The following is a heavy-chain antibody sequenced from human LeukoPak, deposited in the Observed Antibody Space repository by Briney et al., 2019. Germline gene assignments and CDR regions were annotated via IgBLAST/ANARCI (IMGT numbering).Heavy chain of an antibody. Sequence: GVSLRLSCAASGFDFSIYRMNWVRQAPGKGLEWVSYIHLSGTPTHYAEPVKGRFTISRDNAKNSLYLQMNSLSAEDTAVYYCAKVSHYDFWSGYPHFDYWGQGTLVTVSS. CDR3: AKVSHYDFWSGYPHFDY. V-gene: IGHV3-48*03. CDR2: IHLSGTPT. D-gene: IGHD3-3*01. CDR1: GFDFSIYR. J-gene: IGHJ4*02.